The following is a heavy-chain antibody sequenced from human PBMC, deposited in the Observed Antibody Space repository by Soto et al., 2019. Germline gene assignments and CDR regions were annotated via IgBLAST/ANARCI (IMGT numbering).Heavy chain of an antibody. CDR1: GGSISSYY. D-gene: IGHD2-21*02. CDR3: ARVIGLAYCGGDCYLPGWFEP. V-gene: IGHV4-59*01. Sequence: PSETLSLTCTVSGGSISSYYWSLIRQPPGKGLEWIGYIYYSGSTNYNPSLKSRVTISVATSKNQFSLKLSAVTAADTAVYYCARVIGLAYCGGDCYLPGWFEPWAQGTLVTVSS. CDR2: IYYSGST. J-gene: IGHJ5*02.